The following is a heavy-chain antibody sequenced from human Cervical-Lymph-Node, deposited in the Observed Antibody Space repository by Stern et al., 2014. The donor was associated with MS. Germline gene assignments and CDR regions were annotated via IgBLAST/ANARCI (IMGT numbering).Heavy chain of an antibody. CDR3: VRYGDYVDAFEM. D-gene: IGHD4-17*01. CDR2: FDPDDAET. J-gene: IGHJ3*02. Sequence: VQLVQSGAEVKKPGASVKVSCKVSGYSLTDLSMHWVRQPPGKGLEWMGGFDPDDAETIYAQQFQGRLTMTEDTSADTAYMELSSLRSEDTAVYYCVRYGDYVDAFEMWGQGTMVTVSS. V-gene: IGHV1-24*01. CDR1: GYSLTDLS.